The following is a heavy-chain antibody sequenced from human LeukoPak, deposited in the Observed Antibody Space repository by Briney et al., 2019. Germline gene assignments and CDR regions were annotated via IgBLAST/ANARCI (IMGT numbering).Heavy chain of an antibody. J-gene: IGHJ5*02. CDR1: GFIFSSYA. Sequence: GGSLRLSCAASGFIFSSYAMHWVRQAPGKGLEWVSYISSSGSTIYYADSVKGRFTISRDNAKNSLYLQMNSLRAGDTAVYYCARDLGVVVPAAIPYWFDPWGQGTLVTVSS. CDR3: ARDLGVVVPAAIPYWFDP. V-gene: IGHV3-48*04. CDR2: ISSSGSTI. D-gene: IGHD2-2*02.